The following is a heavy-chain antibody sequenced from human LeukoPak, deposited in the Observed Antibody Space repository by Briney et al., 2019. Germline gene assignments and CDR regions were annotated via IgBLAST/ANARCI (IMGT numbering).Heavy chain of an antibody. CDR2: INHSGST. Sequence: SETLSLTCAVYGGSFSGYYWSWIRQPPGRGLEWIGEINHSGSTNYNPSLKSRVTISVDTSKNQFSLKLSSVTAADTAVYYCARSSTKTYYYDCSGYYNWGQGTLVTVSS. J-gene: IGHJ4*02. D-gene: IGHD3-22*01. CDR3: ARSSTKTYYYDCSGYYN. CDR1: GGSFSGYY. V-gene: IGHV4-34*01.